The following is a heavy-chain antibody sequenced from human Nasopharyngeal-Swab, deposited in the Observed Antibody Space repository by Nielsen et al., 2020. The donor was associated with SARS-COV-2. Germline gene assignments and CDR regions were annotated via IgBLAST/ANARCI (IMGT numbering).Heavy chain of an antibody. CDR2: INSDGGST. V-gene: IGHV3-74*01. Sequence: RGSLRLSCAASGFTFSSYWMHWIRQAPGKGLVWVAPINSDGGSTSYADSVKGRLTISRDNAKNPVSLQMNSLRDGDAAVYDCSRAGYSGSYGGFNYWGLGTLVTVSS. CDR3: SRAGYSGSYGGFNY. CDR1: GFTFSSYW. J-gene: IGHJ4*02. D-gene: IGHD1-26*01.